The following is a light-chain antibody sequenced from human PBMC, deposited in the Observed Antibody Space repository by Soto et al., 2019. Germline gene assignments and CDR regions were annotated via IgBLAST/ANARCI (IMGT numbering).Light chain of an antibody. Sequence: IQMTQSPSSLSASVGDRVTITCRASQGISNDLAWYQQIPGKVPKLLISAASTLQSGVPSRFSGSGSGTDFTLTISSLQPEDVATYYCQKYTNVPTFGGGTKVEIK. J-gene: IGKJ4*01. CDR3: QKYTNVPT. CDR1: QGISND. V-gene: IGKV1-27*01. CDR2: AAS.